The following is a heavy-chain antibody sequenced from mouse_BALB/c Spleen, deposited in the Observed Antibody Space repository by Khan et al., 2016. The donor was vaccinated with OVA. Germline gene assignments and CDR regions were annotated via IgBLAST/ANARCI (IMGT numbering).Heavy chain of an antibody. CDR1: GFSLTSYG. J-gene: IGHJ4*01. D-gene: IGHD2-13*01. Sequence: VQLQESGPGLVAPSQSLSITCTVSGFSLTSYGVNWVRQPPGKGLEWLGVIWGDGSTNYHSALISRLSISKDNSKSQLFLRLNSLQTDDTATYYCAKWGDVYAVDYWGQGTSVTVSS. CDR3: AKWGDVYAVDY. V-gene: IGHV2-3*01. CDR2: IWGDGST.